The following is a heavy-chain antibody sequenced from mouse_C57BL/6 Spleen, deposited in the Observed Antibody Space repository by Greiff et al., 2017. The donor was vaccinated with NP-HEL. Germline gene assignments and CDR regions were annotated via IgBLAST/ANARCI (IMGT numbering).Heavy chain of an antibody. V-gene: IGHV5-16*01. CDR1: GFTFSDYY. Sequence: EVKLMESEGGLVQPGSSMKLSCTASGFTFSDYYMAWVRQVPEKGLEWVANINYDGSSTYYLDSLKSRFIISRDNAKNILYLQMSSLKSEDTATYYCARNWAFDYWGQGTTLTVSS. J-gene: IGHJ2*01. D-gene: IGHD4-1*01. CDR2: INYDGSST. CDR3: ARNWAFDY.